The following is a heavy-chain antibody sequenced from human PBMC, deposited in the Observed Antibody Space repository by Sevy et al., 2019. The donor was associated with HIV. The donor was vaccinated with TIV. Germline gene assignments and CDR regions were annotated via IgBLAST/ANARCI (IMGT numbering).Heavy chain of an antibody. CDR1: GFTFGDYC. CDR3: TRWKAVQSIFDY. D-gene: IGHD6-19*01. Sequence: GGSLRLSCTASGFTFGDYCMSWVRQAPGKGLEWVAFLKSDVYGGTVDHAASVRGRFVISRDDSKTIAYLRMNDLKTEDTGVYYCTRWKAVQSIFDYWGQGALVTVSS. V-gene: IGHV3-49*04. J-gene: IGHJ4*02. CDR2: LKSDVYGGTV.